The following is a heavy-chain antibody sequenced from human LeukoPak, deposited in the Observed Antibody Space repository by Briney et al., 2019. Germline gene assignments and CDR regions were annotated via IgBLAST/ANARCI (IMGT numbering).Heavy chain of an antibody. CDR1: GFTYSSYG. CDR2: IRYDGSNK. D-gene: IGHD3-3*01. Sequence: GRSLRLSCAASGFTYSSYGMHWVRQAPGKGLEWVGFIRYDGSNKYYADSVKGRFTISRDNSKNTLYLQMNSLRAEDTAVYYCAKDSAVFGSGPYYYYYMDVWGKGTTVTVSS. CDR3: AKDSAVFGSGPYYYYYMDV. V-gene: IGHV3-30*02. J-gene: IGHJ6*03.